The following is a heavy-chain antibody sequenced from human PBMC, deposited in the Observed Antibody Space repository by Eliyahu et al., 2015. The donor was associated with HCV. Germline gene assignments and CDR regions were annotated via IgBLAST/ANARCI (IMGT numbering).Heavy chain of an antibody. Sequence: QVTLKESGPVLVKPTETLTLTCTVSGFSLSNARMGVSWIRQPPGKALEWLAHIFSNDEKSYSTSLKSRLTISKDTSKSQVVLTMTNMDPVDTATYYCARTPGQRITIFGVVISDAFDIWGQGTMVTVSS. V-gene: IGHV2-26*01. J-gene: IGHJ3*02. CDR1: GFSLSNARMG. D-gene: IGHD3-3*01. CDR3: ARTPGQRITIFGVVISDAFDI. CDR2: IFSNDEK.